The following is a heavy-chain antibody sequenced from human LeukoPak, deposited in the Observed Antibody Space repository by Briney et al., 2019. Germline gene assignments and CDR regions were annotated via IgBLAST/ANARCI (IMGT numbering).Heavy chain of an antibody. V-gene: IGHV1-8*03. J-gene: IGHJ5*02. Sequence: GASVKVSCKASGYTFTSYDINWVRQAAGQGLEWMGWMNPSSGNTGYAQKFQGRVTITRNTSISTAYMELSSLKSEDTAVYYCARVIVVVPGTKVWFDPWGQGTLVTVSS. CDR1: GYTFTSYD. D-gene: IGHD2-2*01. CDR3: ARVIVVVPGTKVWFDP. CDR2: MNPSSGNT.